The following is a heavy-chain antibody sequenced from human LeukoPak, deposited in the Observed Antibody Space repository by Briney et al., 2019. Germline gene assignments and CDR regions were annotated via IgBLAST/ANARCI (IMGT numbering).Heavy chain of an antibody. Sequence: SGTLSLTCAVSGGSISSSNWWSWVRQPPGKGLEWIGEIYHSGTTYYNPSLKSRVTISVDTSKNQFSLKLSSVTAADTAVYYCAREKGYCSSTSCYKAFDIWGQGTMVTVSS. J-gene: IGHJ3*02. CDR3: AREKGYCSSTSCYKAFDI. CDR2: IYHSGTT. D-gene: IGHD2-2*02. V-gene: IGHV4-4*02. CDR1: GGSISSSNW.